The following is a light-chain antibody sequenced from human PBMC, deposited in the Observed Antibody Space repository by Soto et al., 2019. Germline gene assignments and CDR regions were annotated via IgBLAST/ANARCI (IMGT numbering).Light chain of an antibody. V-gene: IGKV3-15*01. CDR3: QQYNSWPA. CDR2: GAS. Sequence: EIVMTQSPPTLSVSPGERATLSCRVSQSISRNLAWYQQKPGQAPRLLIFGASTRASGIPARFSGSGFGTDFTLTISNLQSEDFAVYYCQQYNSWPAFGQGTKVDIK. CDR1: QSISRN. J-gene: IGKJ1*01.